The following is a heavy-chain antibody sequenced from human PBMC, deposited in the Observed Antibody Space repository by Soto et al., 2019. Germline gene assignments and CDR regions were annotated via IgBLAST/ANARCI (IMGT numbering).Heavy chain of an antibody. CDR1: GGTLSNYA. CDR2: IIPILGSA. J-gene: IGHJ3*02. Sequence: QVQLVQSGAEVKKPGSSVKVSCKASGGTLSNYAISWVRQAPGQGLEWMGGIIPILGSANYAQKFQDRVTITADESTSTTYMELSSRRSEDAAVYYCAARERVGAFDIWGQGTVVTVSS. V-gene: IGHV1-69*01. D-gene: IGHD1-26*01. CDR3: AARERVGAFDI.